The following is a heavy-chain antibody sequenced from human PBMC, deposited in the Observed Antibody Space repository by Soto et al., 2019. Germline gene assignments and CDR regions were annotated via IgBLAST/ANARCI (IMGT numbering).Heavy chain of an antibody. CDR3: ARETGENWTYEAH. D-gene: IGHD1-7*01. CDR2: ITINGNT. CDR1: GAXXXDXX. Sequence: QVQQQESGPGLVKPSDTXXXTCRVSGAXXXDXXXSWIRQPAGKGLEWIGRITINGNTQKNPSFKSRVTMSIDTSRNHFSLNLQSATAADTALYYCARETGENWTYEAHWGPGTLVTVSS. J-gene: IGHJ1*01. V-gene: IGHV4-4*07.